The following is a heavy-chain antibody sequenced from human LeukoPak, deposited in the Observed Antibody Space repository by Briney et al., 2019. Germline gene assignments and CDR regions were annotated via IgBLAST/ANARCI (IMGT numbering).Heavy chain of an antibody. V-gene: IGHV5-51*03. CDR2: IYPGDSDT. CDR1: GCSFTGYW. Sequence: GESLKISCKGSGCSFTGYWIGWVRQMPGKGLEWMGIIYPGDSDTRYSPSFQGQVTISADKSISTAYLQWSSLKASDTAMYYCARPGIYYDSSNPGDYWGQGTLVTVSS. D-gene: IGHD3-22*01. J-gene: IGHJ4*02. CDR3: ARPGIYYDSSNPGDY.